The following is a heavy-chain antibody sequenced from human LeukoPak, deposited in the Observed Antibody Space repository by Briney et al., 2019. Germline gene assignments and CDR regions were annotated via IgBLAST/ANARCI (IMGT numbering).Heavy chain of an antibody. V-gene: IGHV3-7*01. D-gene: IGHD3-10*01. Sequence: GGSLRLSCAASGFIFKKYWMNWVRQVPGKGLECLANIKEDGSETYYADSVKGRFTISRDNSKNTLYLQMNSLGAEDTAVYYCAKDQRALTGFGELLFDYWGQGTLVTVSS. CDR3: AKDQRALTGFGELLFDY. J-gene: IGHJ4*02. CDR1: GFIFKKYW. CDR2: IKEDGSET.